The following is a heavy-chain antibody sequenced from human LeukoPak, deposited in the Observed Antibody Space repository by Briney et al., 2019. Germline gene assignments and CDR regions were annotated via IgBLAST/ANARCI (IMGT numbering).Heavy chain of an antibody. V-gene: IGHV3-48*03. CDR2: ISSSGSAI. J-gene: IGHJ4*02. D-gene: IGHD1-26*01. CDR1: GFSFSSYE. Sequence: GGSLRLSCAASGFSFSSYEMNWVRQAPGKALEWVSYISSSGSAISYADSVKGRFTISRDNAKSSLYLQMNSLRAEDTAVYYCARDEVGAATPFGDYWGPGILVTVSS. CDR3: ARDEVGAATPFGDY.